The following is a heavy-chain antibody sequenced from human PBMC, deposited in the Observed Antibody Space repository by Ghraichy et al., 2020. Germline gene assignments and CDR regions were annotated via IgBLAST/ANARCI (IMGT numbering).Heavy chain of an antibody. CDR3: AKDIGKYCSGGSCRDDAFDI. Sequence: GGSLRLSCAASGFTFSSYAMSWVRQAPGKGLEWVSAISGSGCSTYYADSVKGRFTISRDNSKNTLYLQMNSLRAEDPAVYYCAKDIGKYCSGGSCRDDAFDIWGQGTMVTVSS. J-gene: IGHJ3*02. CDR2: ISGSGCST. D-gene: IGHD2-15*01. V-gene: IGHV3-23*01. CDR1: GFTFSSYA.